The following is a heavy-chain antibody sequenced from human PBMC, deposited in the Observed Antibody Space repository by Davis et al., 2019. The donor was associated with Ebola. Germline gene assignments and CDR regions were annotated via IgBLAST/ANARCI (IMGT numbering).Heavy chain of an antibody. D-gene: IGHD4-17*01. J-gene: IGHJ4*02. V-gene: IGHV3-73*01. CDR3: TSAYGDWDY. Sequence: GGSLRLSCAASGFTFSGSAMHWVRQASGKGLEWVGRIRSKANSYATAYAASVKGRFTISRDDSKNTAYLQMNSLKAEDTAVYYCTSAYGDWDYWGQGTLVTVSS. CDR2: IRSKANSYAT. CDR1: GFTFSGSA.